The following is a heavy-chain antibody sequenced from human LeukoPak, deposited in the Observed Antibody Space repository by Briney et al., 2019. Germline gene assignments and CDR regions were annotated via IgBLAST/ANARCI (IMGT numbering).Heavy chain of an antibody. V-gene: IGHV4-30-4*01. CDR1: GGSISSGDYY. CDR2: IYYSGST. J-gene: IGHJ6*04. D-gene: IGHD3-10*01. CDR3: ARVVTMVRGVIITVPDYGMDV. Sequence: PSQTLSLTCTVSGGSISSGDYYWSWIRQPPGRGLEWIGYIYYSGSTYYNPSLKSRVTISVNTSKNQFSLKLSSVTAADTAVYYCARVVTMVRGVIITVPDYGMDVWGKGTRSPSPQ.